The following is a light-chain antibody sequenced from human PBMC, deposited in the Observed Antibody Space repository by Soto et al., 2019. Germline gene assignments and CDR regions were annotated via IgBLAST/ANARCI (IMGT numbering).Light chain of an antibody. V-gene: IGKV3-20*01. CDR3: QQSASSVT. CDR2: DAD. J-gene: IGKJ5*01. CDR1: HSVSSTF. Sequence: GLSQSPGTVSLCPGDTARRTRSASHSVSSTFLAWYQQKPGQAPTLLIYDADTRATGIPDRFSGSGFGTHFTLAISSLEPEDFAMYYCQQSASSVTFGQGTRLEIK.